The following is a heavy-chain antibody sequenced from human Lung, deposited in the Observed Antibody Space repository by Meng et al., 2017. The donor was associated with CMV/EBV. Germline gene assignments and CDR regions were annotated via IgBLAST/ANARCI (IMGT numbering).Heavy chain of an antibody. Sequence: GGSXRLXXTASGFTFGDYAMTWVRQAPGKRLEWIGFIRNRTRGGTTEYAASVKGRFSILRDDSKSIAYLQMDSVKIEDTGVYFCARGSGSPEHWGQGTLVTVSS. V-gene: IGHV3-49*04. J-gene: IGHJ1*01. CDR3: ARGSGSPEH. D-gene: IGHD3-10*01. CDR1: GFTFGDYA. CDR2: IRNRTRGGTT.